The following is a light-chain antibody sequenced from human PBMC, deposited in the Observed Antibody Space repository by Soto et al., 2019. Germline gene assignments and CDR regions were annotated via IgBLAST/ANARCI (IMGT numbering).Light chain of an antibody. Sequence: TQSPSSVSASVGDRVTIPCRASQDISSNLAWYQQKPGQAPRLLIFDASNRATGIPDRFSGSGSGTDFTLTISSLEPEDSAVYYCQQYGYSPPWTFGQGTKVDIK. CDR1: QDISSN. CDR2: DAS. V-gene: IGKV3-20*01. J-gene: IGKJ1*01. CDR3: QQYGYSPPWT.